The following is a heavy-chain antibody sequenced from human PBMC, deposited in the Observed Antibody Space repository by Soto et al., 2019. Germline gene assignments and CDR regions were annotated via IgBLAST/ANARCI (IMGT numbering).Heavy chain of an antibody. Sequence: QVQLVQSGAEVKKPGSSVKVSCKASGGTFSSYAISWVRQAPGQGLEWMGGIIPIFGTANYAQKFQGRVTITADESTSTAYMELSSLRSEDTAVYYCARDLGSLKAGPDYYYYGMDVWGQGTTVTVSS. CDR2: IIPIFGTA. J-gene: IGHJ6*02. CDR1: GGTFSSYA. CDR3: ARDLGSLKAGPDYYYYGMDV. D-gene: IGHD6-19*01. V-gene: IGHV1-69*01.